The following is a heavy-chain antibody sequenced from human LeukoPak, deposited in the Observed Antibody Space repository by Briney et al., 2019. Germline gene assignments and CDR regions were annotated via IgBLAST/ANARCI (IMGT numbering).Heavy chain of an antibody. CDR1: GFTFSNAW. J-gene: IGHJ4*02. V-gene: IGHV3-66*01. D-gene: IGHD4-17*01. Sequence: GGSLRLSCAASGFTFSNAWMTWVRQAPGKGLEWVSVIYSGGSTYYADSVKGRFTISKDNSKNTLYLQMNSLRAEDTAVYYCEADGDYVYWGQGILVTVSS. CDR2: IYSGGST. CDR3: EADGDYVY.